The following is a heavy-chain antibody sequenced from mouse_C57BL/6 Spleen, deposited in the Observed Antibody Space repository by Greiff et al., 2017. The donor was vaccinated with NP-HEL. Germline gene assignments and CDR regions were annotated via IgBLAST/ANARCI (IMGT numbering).Heavy chain of an antibody. CDR1: GYAFSSSW. Sequence: VQLQQSGPELVKPGASVKISCTASGYAFSSSWMNWVKQRPGKGLEWIGRIYPGDGDTNYNGKLKGKATLTADKSSSTAYMQLSSLTSEDSAVYFCARSAGSYRNFEVWGTGTTVTVSS. V-gene: IGHV1-82*01. CDR3: ARSAGSYRNFEV. D-gene: IGHD1-1*01. CDR2: IYPGDGDT. J-gene: IGHJ1*03.